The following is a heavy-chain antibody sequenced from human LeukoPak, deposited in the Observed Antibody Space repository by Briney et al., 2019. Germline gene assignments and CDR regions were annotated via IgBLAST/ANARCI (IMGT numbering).Heavy chain of an antibody. J-gene: IGHJ4*02. CDR1: RGTFSSYA. V-gene: IGHV1-69*05. CDR3: ATLLPEPDLYYFDY. D-gene: IGHD1-14*01. CDR2: IIPIFGTA. Sequence: SVKVSCKPSRGTFSSYAISWVRQAPGQGLEWMGRIIPIFGTANYAQKCQGRVTITTDESTSTAYMELSSLRSEDTAVYYCATLLPEPDLYYFDYCGQGTLVTVSS.